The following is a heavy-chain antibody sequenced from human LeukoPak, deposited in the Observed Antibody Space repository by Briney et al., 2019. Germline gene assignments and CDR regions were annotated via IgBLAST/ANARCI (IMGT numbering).Heavy chain of an antibody. J-gene: IGHJ5*02. CDR2: INPNSGGT. Sequence: ASVKVSCKASGYTFTSYYVHWVRQAPGQGLEWMGWINPNSGGTNYAQKFQGRVTMTRDTSISTAYMELSRLRSDDTAVYYCASVGYCGGDCYDNWFDPWGQGTLVTVSS. D-gene: IGHD2-21*02. V-gene: IGHV1-2*02. CDR3: ASVGYCGGDCYDNWFDP. CDR1: GYTFTSYY.